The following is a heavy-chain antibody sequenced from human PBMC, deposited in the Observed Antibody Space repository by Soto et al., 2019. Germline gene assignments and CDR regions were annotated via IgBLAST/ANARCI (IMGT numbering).Heavy chain of an antibody. J-gene: IGHJ4*02. Sequence: EVQLVESGGCLVRPGGSLRLSCAVSGFTLSSNYMTWVRQVPGQGLDWVSIFFGAGSTYYSDSVRGRFTISRATSKNTLYLQMNNLRAEDTAVYYCARGASGHSYRSPTFDYWGQGTLVTVSS. CDR1: GFTLSSNY. CDR3: ARGASGHSYRSPTFDY. D-gene: IGHD3-16*02. CDR2: FFGAGST. V-gene: IGHV3-66*01.